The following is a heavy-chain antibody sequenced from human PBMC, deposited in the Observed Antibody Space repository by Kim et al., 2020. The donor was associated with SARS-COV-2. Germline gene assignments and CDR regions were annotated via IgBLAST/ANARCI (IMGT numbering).Heavy chain of an antibody. V-gene: IGHV3-21*01. CDR2: ISSSSSYI. CDR1: GFTFSSYS. D-gene: IGHD3-3*01. CDR3: ARDTTYYDFWSGSRFDP. J-gene: IGHJ5*02. Sequence: GGSLRLSCAASGFTFSSYSMNWVRQAPGKGLEWVSSISSSSSYIYYADSVKGRFTISRDNAKNSLYLQMNSLRAEDTAVYYCARDTTYYDFWSGSRFDPWGQGTLVTVSS.